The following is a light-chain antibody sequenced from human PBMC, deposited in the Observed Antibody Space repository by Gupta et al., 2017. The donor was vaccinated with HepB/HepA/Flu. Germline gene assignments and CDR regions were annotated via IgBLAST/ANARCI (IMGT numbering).Light chain of an antibody. CDR1: QSVSSSY. CDR3: QHVTTAPT. CDR2: GAS. J-gene: IGKJ4*02. V-gene: IGKV3-20*01. Sequence: EIVLTQSPGTLSLSPGERATLSCRASQSVSSSYLAWYQQKPGQAPRLLIYGASSRNTGIPDRFSGSGSGTDFTLSSRREPEDFAIYYWQHVTTAPTFGEGTMVEIK.